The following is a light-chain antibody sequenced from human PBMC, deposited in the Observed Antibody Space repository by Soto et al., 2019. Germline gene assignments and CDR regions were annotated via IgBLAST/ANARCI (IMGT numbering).Light chain of an antibody. CDR1: SGHSSYA. V-gene: IGLV4-69*01. Sequence: QSVLTQSPSASASLGASVKLTCTLSSGHSSYAIAWHQQQPEKGPRYLMKLNSDGSHSKGDGIPDRFSGSSSGAERYLTISSLQSEDEADYYCQTWGTALEVFGGGTQLTVL. CDR2: LNSDGSH. J-gene: IGLJ2*01. CDR3: QTWGTALEV.